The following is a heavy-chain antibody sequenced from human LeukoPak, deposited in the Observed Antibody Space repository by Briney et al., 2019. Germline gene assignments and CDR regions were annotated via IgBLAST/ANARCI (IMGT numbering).Heavy chain of an antibody. D-gene: IGHD4-17*01. CDR1: GGSISSYY. CDR2: IYHSGST. Sequence: PSETLSLTCTVSGGSISSYYWSWIRQAPGKGLEWIGYIYHSGSTNYNPSLKSRVSISVDTFENQFSLKLSSVTAAATAVYYCARGTVTDLWGRGTLVTVSS. V-gene: IGHV4-59*12. J-gene: IGHJ2*01. CDR3: ARGTVTDL.